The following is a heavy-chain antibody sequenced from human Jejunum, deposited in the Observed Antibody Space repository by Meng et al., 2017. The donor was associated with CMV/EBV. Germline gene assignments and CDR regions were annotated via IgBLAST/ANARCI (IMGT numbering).Heavy chain of an antibody. V-gene: IGHV1-2*02. CDR2: INTNSGST. CDR1: GYRFTDYY. CDR3: VRAVGGFDAFDI. Sequence: KASGYRFTDYYVHWVRQGPGQGFEWMGWINTNSGSTNHVQKIQGRVTMTRDTSTDTVFMELSGLKSDDTAVYYCVRAVGGFDAFDIWGQGTVVTVSS. J-gene: IGHJ3*02. D-gene: IGHD1-26*01.